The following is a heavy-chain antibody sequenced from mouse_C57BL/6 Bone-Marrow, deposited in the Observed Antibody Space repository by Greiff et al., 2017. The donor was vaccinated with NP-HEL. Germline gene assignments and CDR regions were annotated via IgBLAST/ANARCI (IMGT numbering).Heavy chain of an antibody. V-gene: IGHV1-52*01. CDR1: GYTFTSYW. Sequence: QVQLKQPGAELVRPGSSVKLSCKASGYTFTSYWMHWVKQRPIQGLEWIGNIDPSDSETHYNQQFKDKATLTVDKSSRTAYMQLSSLTSEDSAVYYCARGGVYYSNLYAMDYWGQGTSVTVSS. J-gene: IGHJ4*01. CDR3: ARGGVYYSNLYAMDY. D-gene: IGHD2-5*01. CDR2: IDPSDSET.